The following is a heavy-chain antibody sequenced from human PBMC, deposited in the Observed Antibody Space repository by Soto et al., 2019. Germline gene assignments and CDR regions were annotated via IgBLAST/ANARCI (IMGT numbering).Heavy chain of an antibody. V-gene: IGHV1-69*02. CDR2: IIPILGIA. CDR3: ARTDSSGYQRGPGYFQH. D-gene: IGHD3-22*01. Sequence: QVQLVQSGAEVKKPGSSVKVSCKASGGTFSSYTISWVRQAPGQGLEWMGRIIPILGIANYAQKFQARVTITADKSTSTAYMELSSLRSEDTVVYYCARTDSSGYQRGPGYFQHWGQGTLVTVSS. J-gene: IGHJ1*01. CDR1: GGTFSSYT.